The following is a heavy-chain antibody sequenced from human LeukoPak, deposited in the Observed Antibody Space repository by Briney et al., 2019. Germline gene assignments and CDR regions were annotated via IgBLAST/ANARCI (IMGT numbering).Heavy chain of an antibody. CDR3: VYCSSSSCYKTGNYFDS. J-gene: IGHJ4*02. CDR2: ISGSGVNT. Sequence: GGSLRLSCVASGFTFTNYAKSWVRQAPGKGLEWVSAISGSGVNTYYADSVEGRFTISGDNSKNTVYLQMNSLRAEDTALYYCVYCSSSSCYKTGNYFDSWGQGTPVTVSS. D-gene: IGHD2-2*02. CDR1: GFTFTNYA. V-gene: IGHV3-23*01.